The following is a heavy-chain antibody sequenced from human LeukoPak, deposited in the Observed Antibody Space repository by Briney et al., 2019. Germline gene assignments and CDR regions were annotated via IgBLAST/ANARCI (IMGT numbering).Heavy chain of an antibody. D-gene: IGHD6-19*01. CDR2: ISSSGSTI. CDR3: ARVGWSGGPFDY. Sequence: GGSLRLSCAASGFTFSSYWMSWVRQAPGKGLEWVSYISSSGSTIYYADSVKGRFTISRDNAKNSLYLQMNSLRAEDTAVYYCARVGWSGGPFDYWGQGTLVTVSS. CDR1: GFTFSSYW. J-gene: IGHJ4*02. V-gene: IGHV3-48*04.